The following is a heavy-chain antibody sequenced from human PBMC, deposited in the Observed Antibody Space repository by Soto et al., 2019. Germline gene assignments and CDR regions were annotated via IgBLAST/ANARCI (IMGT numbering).Heavy chain of an antibody. CDR2: ISLRHHST. CDR3: ARGSSGYYYRTWRFDY. V-gene: IGHV1-46*01. D-gene: IGHD3-22*01. Sequence: GASVKVSCKTSGYTFVDYFIHWVRQAPGQGLEWMGIISLRHHSTSYAQKFQDRLSVTRDPSSTTIYMELSSLRSEDTAVYYCARGSSGYYYRTWRFDYWGQGTLVTVSS. J-gene: IGHJ4*02. CDR1: GYTFVDYF.